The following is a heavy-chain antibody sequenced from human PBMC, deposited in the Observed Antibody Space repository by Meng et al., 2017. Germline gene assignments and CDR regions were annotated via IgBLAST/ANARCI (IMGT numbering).Heavy chain of an antibody. V-gene: IGHV1-8*03. CDR3: ARGYNYGYTLYPPRYYYYGMDV. CDR2: MNPNSGNT. Sequence: ASVKVSCKASGYTFTSYDINWVRQATGQGLEWMGWMNPNSGNTGYAQKFQGRVTITRNTSISTAYMELSSLRSEDTAVYYCARGYNYGYTLYPPRYYYYGMDVWGQGTTVTVSS. J-gene: IGHJ6*02. D-gene: IGHD5-18*01. CDR1: GYTFTSYD.